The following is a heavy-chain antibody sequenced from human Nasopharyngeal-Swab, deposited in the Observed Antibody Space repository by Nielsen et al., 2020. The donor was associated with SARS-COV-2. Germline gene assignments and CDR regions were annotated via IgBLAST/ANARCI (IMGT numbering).Heavy chain of an antibody. V-gene: IGHV3-23*01. CDR2: ISGSGGST. CDR3: DRSTSWFDAFDI. CDR1: GFTFSSYA. J-gene: IGHJ3*02. Sequence: GVLKISCAASGFTFSSYAMSWVRQAPGKGLEWVSAISGSGGSTYYADSVKGRFTISRDNSKNTLYLQMNSLRAEDTAVYYCDRSTSWFDAFDIWGQGTMVTVSS. D-gene: IGHD2-2*01.